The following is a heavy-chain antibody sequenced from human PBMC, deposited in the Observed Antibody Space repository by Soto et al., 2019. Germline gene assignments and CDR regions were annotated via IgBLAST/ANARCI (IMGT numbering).Heavy chain of an antibody. CDR1: GFTFSSYW. CDR2: IKQDGSEK. V-gene: IGHV3-7*03. Sequence: EAQLVESGGGLVQPGGSLRLSCAASGFTFSSYWMSWVRQAPGKGLEWVANIKQDGSEKYYVDSVKGRFTISRDNAKNSLYLQMNSLRAEDTAVYYCARTKYYDYVWGSYSYYFDYWGQGTLVTVSS. D-gene: IGHD3-16*01. CDR3: ARTKYYDYVWGSYSYYFDY. J-gene: IGHJ4*02.